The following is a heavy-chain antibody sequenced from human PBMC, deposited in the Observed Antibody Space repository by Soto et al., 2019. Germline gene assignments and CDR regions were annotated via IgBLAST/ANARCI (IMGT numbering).Heavy chain of an antibody. CDR3: ARDLFRWFGDSRMDY. D-gene: IGHD3-10*01. CDR1: GYSFSSYA. J-gene: IGHJ4*02. Sequence: QVQLVQSAADVKKPGASVKVSCKASGYSFSSYAINWVRQAPGQGLEWLGWISGNNENTKYAQKFEGRVSMTTDTATTTAYMELRSSKTDDTAVYYCARDLFRWFGDSRMDYWGQGTLVTVFS. CDR2: ISGNNENT. V-gene: IGHV1-18*01.